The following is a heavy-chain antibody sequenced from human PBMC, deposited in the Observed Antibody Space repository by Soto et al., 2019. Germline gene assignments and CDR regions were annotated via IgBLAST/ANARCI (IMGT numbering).Heavy chain of an antibody. V-gene: IGHV4-34*01. CDR1: GGSFSGYY. Sequence: QVQLQQWGAGLLKPSETLSLTCAVYGGSFSGYYWSWIRQPPGKGLEWIGEINHSGSTNYNPSLTSRVTISVGTSKNQFSLKLRYVSAADTAVYYCAVLVRGSRYYYYGMDVWGQGTTVTVSS. J-gene: IGHJ6*02. CDR2: INHSGST. CDR3: AVLVRGSRYYYYGMDV.